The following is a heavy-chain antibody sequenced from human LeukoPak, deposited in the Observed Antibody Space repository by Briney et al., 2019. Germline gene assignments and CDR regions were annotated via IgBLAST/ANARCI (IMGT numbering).Heavy chain of an antibody. CDR3: ARGYSSSWYFNWFDP. J-gene: IGHJ5*02. D-gene: IGHD6-13*01. CDR2: IYFGGST. V-gene: IGHV4-39*01. Sequence: SETLSLTCTVSGGSISSSSYHWGWIRQPPGKKLEWIGSIYFGGSTYYNPSLKSRVTIFVDTSKNQFSLKLSSVTAADTAVYYCARGYSSSWYFNWFDPWGQGTLVTVSS. CDR1: GGSISSSSYH.